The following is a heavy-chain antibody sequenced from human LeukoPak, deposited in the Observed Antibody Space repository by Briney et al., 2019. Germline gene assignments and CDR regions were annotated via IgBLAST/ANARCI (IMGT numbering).Heavy chain of an antibody. J-gene: IGHJ6*02. CDR2: ISYDGSNK. V-gene: IGHV3-30*18. Sequence: GGSLRLSCGASGFTFSSYGMHWVRQAPGKGLEWVAVISYDGSNKYYADSVKGRFTISRDNSKNTLCLQMNSLRAEDTAVYYCAKVIADTTGYCSSTSCYLISQYYGMDVWGQGTTVTVSS. D-gene: IGHD2-2*01. CDR3: AKVIADTTGYCSSTSCYLISQYYGMDV. CDR1: GFTFSSYG.